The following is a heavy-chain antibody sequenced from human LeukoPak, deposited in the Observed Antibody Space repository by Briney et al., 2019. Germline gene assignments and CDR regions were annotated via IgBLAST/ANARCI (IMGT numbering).Heavy chain of an antibody. CDR1: GGSITSSRYY. J-gene: IGHJ4*02. CDR3: ATLSSDWHSFDY. D-gene: IGHD6-19*01. V-gene: IGHV4-39*07. CDR2: IYYSGST. Sequence: SETLSLTCTVSGGSITSSRYYWTWIRHPPGKGLEYIGRIYYSGSTYYNPSLKSRLTISLDTSKNQFSLKLNFMTAADTAVYYCATLSSDWHSFDYWGQGTLVTVSS.